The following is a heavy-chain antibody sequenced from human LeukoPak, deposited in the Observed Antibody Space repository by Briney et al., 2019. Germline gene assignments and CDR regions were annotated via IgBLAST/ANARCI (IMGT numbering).Heavy chain of an antibody. J-gene: IGHJ4*02. D-gene: IGHD3-9*01. CDR3: ATVGLTRSYYFDY. CDR2: ISLDGNNE. V-gene: IGHV3-30-3*01. CDR1: GFTFRNYY. Sequence: GGSLRLSCAASGFTFRNYYMHWVRQAPGKGLEWVAVISLDGNNEYYADSVKGRFSLSRDNSMNTLYLQLNSLRTEDTAMYYCATVGLTRSYYFDYWGQGTLVTVSS.